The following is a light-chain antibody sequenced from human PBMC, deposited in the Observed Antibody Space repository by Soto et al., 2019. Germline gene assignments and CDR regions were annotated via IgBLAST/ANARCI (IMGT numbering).Light chain of an antibody. CDR1: QSVNSN. CDR3: QQHGQWPIT. V-gene: IGKV3D-15*01. Sequence: EIVMTQSPATLSVSPGERATLSCRASQSVNSNYLAWYQQKPGQAPRLLIYGISKRATDIPDRFSGSVSGTEFTLTSSSLQPEDFATYYFQQHGQWPITFGQGTRMEIK. J-gene: IGKJ5*01. CDR2: GIS.